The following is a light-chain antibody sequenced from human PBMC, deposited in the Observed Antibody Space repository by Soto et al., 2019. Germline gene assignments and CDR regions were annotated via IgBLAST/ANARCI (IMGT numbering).Light chain of an antibody. CDR2: KAS. CDR3: HQYNSYLWT. CDR1: QSVSSW. J-gene: IGKJ1*01. Sequence: DVHVAQYPFTPSAFSWDLVTIPWRASQSVSSWLAWYQQKPGKAPKLLIYKASTLESGVPSRFSGSGSGTEFTLTISSLQPDDFATYYCHQYNSYLWTFGQGTKVDIK. V-gene: IGKV1-5*03.